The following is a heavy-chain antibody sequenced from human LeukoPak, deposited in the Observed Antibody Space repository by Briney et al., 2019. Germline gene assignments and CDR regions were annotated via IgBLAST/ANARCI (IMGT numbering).Heavy chain of an antibody. J-gene: IGHJ3*02. CDR3: TRVLAAAANALDI. CDR2: SRHKAKRYST. V-gene: IGHV3-72*01. CDR1: GFTLGDHY. Sequence: GGSLRLSCAASGFTLGDHYMDWVRQAPGKGLEWVGRSRHKAKRYSTEYAASVKGRFTISRDDSKNSLYLQMNSLKTEDTAVYYCTRVLAAAANALDIWGQGTMVTVSS. D-gene: IGHD6-13*01.